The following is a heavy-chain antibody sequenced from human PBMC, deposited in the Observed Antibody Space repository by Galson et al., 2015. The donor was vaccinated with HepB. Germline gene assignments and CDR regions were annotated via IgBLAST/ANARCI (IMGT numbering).Heavy chain of an antibody. Sequence: RLSCAAPGFTFSNAWMSWVRQAPGKGLEWVGRIKSKTDGGTTDYAAPVKGRFTISRDDSKNTLYLQMNSLKTEDTAVYYCKVDDSSGYYYGSHNYDYWGQGTLVTVSS. CDR2: IKSKTDGGTT. D-gene: IGHD3-22*01. J-gene: IGHJ4*02. V-gene: IGHV3-15*01. CDR3: KVDDSSGYYYGSHNYDY. CDR1: GFTFSNAW.